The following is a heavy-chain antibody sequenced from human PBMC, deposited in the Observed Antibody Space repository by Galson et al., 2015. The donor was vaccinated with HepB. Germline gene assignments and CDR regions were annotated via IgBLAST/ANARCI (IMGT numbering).Heavy chain of an antibody. CDR3: AHRRYYYGTWGWGDFDY. D-gene: IGHD3-16*01. J-gene: IGHJ4*02. Sequence: PALVKPTQTLALTCTFSGFSLTTRGVGVGWIRQPPGKALEWLAFVYWDDDNRYSPSLRSRLTVTKDTSNNRVVLIMTNVDPLDTATYFCAHRRYYYGTWGWGDFDYWGQGTLVTVSS. V-gene: IGHV2-5*02. CDR1: GFSLTTRGVG. CDR2: VYWDDDN.